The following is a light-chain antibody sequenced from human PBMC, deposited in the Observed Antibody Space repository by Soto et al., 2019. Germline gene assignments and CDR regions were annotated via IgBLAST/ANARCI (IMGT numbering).Light chain of an antibody. Sequence: EIVMTQSPATLSVSPGERATLSCRASQSVRSNLAWYQQKPGQAPRLLIYGASTRVTGIPATFSGSGSGTDFTLTISSLEPEDFAVYYFQQRTFCQGTKVDI. CDR1: QSVRSN. CDR3: QQRT. V-gene: IGKV3D-15*01. CDR2: GAS. J-gene: IGKJ1*01.